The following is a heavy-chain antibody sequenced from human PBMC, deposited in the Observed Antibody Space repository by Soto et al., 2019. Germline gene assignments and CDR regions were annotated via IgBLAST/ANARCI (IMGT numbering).Heavy chain of an antibody. V-gene: IGHV4-39*01. CDR1: GGSISSSNSYY. D-gene: IGHD1-26*01. Sequence: PSETLSLTCAVSGGSISSSNSYYWAWIRQPPGKGLEWIGSIYYSGSTYYNPSLKSRVSISVDTSKNQFSLKLSSVTAADTAVYYCERQGGSYYYSYCMDVWGKGTTVTVSS. J-gene: IGHJ6*04. CDR2: IYYSGST. CDR3: ERQGGSYYYSYCMDV.